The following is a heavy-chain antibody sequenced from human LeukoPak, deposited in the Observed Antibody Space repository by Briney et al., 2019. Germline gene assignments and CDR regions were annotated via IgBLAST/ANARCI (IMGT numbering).Heavy chain of an antibody. CDR3: AKGSKGTVTFDY. V-gene: IGHV3-30*18. J-gene: IGHJ4*02. Sequence: GGSLRLSCAASGFTFSSYGMHWVRQAPGKGLEWVAVISYDGSNKYYADSVKGRFTISRDNSKNTLYLQMNSLRAEGTAVYYCAKGSKGTVTFDYWGQGTLVTVSS. D-gene: IGHD4-17*01. CDR2: ISYDGSNK. CDR1: GFTFSSYG.